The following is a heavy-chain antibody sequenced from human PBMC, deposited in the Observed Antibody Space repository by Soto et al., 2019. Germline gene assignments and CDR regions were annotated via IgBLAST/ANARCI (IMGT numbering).Heavy chain of an antibody. D-gene: IGHD6-6*01. CDR1: GGSISSSSYY. CDR2: IYYSGST. Sequence: QLQLQESGPGLVKPSETLSLTCTVSGGSISSSSYYWGWIRQPPGKGLEWIGSIYYSGSTYYNPSLKSRDTIPVDTSKNQFSLKLSSVTAADTAVYYCARRIAARLFDYWGQGTLVTVSS. CDR3: ARRIAARLFDY. J-gene: IGHJ4*02. V-gene: IGHV4-39*01.